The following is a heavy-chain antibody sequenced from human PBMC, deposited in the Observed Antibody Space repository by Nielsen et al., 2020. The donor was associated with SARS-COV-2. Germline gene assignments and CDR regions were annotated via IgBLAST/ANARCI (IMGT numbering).Heavy chain of an antibody. J-gene: IGHJ4*02. D-gene: IGHD3-9*01. CDR3: AHSNYDILTGYYWPFDY. CDR1: GFSLSNARMG. Sequence: SGPTLVKPTETLTLTCTVSGFSLSNARMGVGWIRQPPGRALESLAHIFSNDEKSYSTSLKSRLTISKDTSKSQVVLTMTNMDPVDTATYYCAHSNYDILTGYYWPFDYWGQGTLVTVSS. CDR2: IFSNDEK. V-gene: IGHV2-26*01.